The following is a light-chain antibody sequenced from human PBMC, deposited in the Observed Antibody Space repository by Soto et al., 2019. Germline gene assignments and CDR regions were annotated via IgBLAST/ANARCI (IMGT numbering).Light chain of an antibody. CDR1: SSDVGSYNY. CDR2: EVT. CDR3: SSYAGSNEYV. V-gene: IGLV2-8*01. Sequence: QSALTQPPSASGSPGQSVTISCTGTSSDVGSYNYVSWYQQHPGKAPKLMIYEVTKRPSGVPDRFSGSKSGNTASLTVSGLQAADEADYYCSSYAGSNEYVFGTGTKVTVL. J-gene: IGLJ1*01.